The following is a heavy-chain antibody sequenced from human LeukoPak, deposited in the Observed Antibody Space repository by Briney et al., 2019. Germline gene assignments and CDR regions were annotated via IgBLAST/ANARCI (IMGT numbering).Heavy chain of an antibody. CDR1: GGSISSYY. J-gene: IGHJ4*02. Sequence: ASETLSLTCTVSGGSISSYYWSWIRQPLGKGLEWIGYIYYSGSTNYNPSLKSRVTISVDTSKNQFSLKLSSVTAADTAVYYCARGDGYNHFDYWGQGTLVTVSS. CDR3: ARGDGYNHFDY. D-gene: IGHD5-24*01. CDR2: IYYSGST. V-gene: IGHV4-59*01.